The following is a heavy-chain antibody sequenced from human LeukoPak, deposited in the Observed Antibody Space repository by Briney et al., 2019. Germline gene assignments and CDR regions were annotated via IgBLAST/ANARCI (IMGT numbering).Heavy chain of an antibody. J-gene: IGHJ4*02. CDR1: GFTFSDYG. CDR2: IWYDGSNK. D-gene: IGHD3-22*01. Sequence: PGKSLRLSCTASGFTFSDYGMHWVRQPPGKGLEWVAIIWYDGSNKKYEDSVKGRFTISRDNSKNTLYLQMNSLRAEDTAVYYCARVVDYYENSGTIDYWGQGTLVTVSS. V-gene: IGHV3-33*01. CDR3: ARVVDYYENSGTIDY.